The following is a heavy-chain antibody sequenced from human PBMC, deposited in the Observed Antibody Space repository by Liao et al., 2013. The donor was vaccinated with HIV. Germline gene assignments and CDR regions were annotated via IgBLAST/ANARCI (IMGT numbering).Heavy chain of an antibody. D-gene: IGHD7-27*01. V-gene: IGHV4-4*07. J-gene: IGHJ4*02. CDR1: GAVLTNYY. Sequence: QVHLQESGPGLVKPSETLSLTCTVSGAVLTNYYCNWFRQPAGKGLEWIGRISTGGDTNYNPSLKSRVSMSVDTSKNQFSLKLSSVTAADTAVYYCARLGHYWGQGTLVTVSS. CDR3: ARLGHY. CDR2: ISTGGDT.